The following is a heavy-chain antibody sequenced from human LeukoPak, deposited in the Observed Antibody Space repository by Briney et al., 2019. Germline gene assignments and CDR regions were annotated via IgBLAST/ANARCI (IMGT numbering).Heavy chain of an antibody. CDR2: TYPGDSNT. V-gene: IGHV5-51*01. J-gene: IGHJ5*02. CDR1: GYSFTNNW. CDR3: VRSPACSSGTCYPNWFDP. Sequence: GESLKIPCKGSGYSFTNNWIGWVRQMPGKGLEWMGITYPGDSNTRYSPSFQGQVTISADKSISSAYLQWSSLKASDTAMYYCVRSPACSSGTCYPNWFDPRGQGTLVTVSS. D-gene: IGHD2-15*01.